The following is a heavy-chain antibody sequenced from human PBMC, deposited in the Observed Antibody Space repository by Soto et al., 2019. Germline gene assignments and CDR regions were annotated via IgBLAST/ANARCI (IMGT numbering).Heavy chain of an antibody. CDR1: GFSLSTSGLG. V-gene: IGHV2-5*01. J-gene: IGHJ4*02. D-gene: IGHD6-19*01. CDR3: AHRPSGWDLFDY. Sequence: QITLKASGPTLVRPTQTLTLTCTFSGFSLSTSGLGVGWIRQPPGKALEWLALIYWNDDKRYSPSLKARLNITKDTSKNQVVLTMTNMDPVDTATYYCAHRPSGWDLFDYWGQGTLVTVSS. CDR2: IYWNDDK.